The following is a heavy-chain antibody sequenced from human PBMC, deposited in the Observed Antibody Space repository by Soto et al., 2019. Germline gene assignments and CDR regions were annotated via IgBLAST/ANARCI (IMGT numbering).Heavy chain of an antibody. Sequence: EVQLLESGGGLVQPGGSLRLSCAASGFTFSSYAMSWVRQAPGKGLEWVSAISGSGGSTYYADSVKGRFTISRDNSKXXXXXXXXXXXXXXXXXXXXXXXXXXXXYWGQGTLVTVSS. J-gene: IGHJ4*02. V-gene: IGHV3-23*01. CDR3: XXXXXXXXY. CDR1: GFTFSSYA. CDR2: ISGSGGST.